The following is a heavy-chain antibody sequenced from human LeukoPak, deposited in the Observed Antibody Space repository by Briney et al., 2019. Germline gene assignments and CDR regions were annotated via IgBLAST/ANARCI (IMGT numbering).Heavy chain of an antibody. CDR3: AELGITMIGGV. J-gene: IGHJ6*04. Sequence: GGSLRLSCAASGFTISNSWMNWVRRAPGKGLEWVANIKQDGSEKYYVDSVKGRFTISRDNAKNSLYLQMNSLRAEDTAVYYCAELGITMIGGVWGKGTTVTISS. D-gene: IGHD3-10*02. CDR1: GFTISNSW. V-gene: IGHV3-7*01. CDR2: IKQDGSEK.